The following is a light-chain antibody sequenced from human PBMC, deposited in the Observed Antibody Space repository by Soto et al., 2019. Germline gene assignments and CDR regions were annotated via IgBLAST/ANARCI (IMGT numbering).Light chain of an antibody. CDR1: QRISSN. V-gene: IGKV3-15*01. CDR2: GAS. J-gene: IGKJ1*01. Sequence: EVVMTQSPATLSVSPGERATLSFRASQRISSNLAWYQQRPGQAPRLLIYGASSRATGIPARFSGSGSGTEFTLTISSLQSEDFAVYYCQQYNDWRTFGQGTKVDIK. CDR3: QQYNDWRT.